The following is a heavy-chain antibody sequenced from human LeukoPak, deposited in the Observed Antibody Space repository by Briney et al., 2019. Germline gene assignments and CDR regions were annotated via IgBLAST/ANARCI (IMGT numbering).Heavy chain of an antibody. V-gene: IGHV3-23*01. CDR1: GFTFRSYA. J-gene: IGHJ4*02. Sequence: GGSLRLSCAASGFTFRSYAMIWVRQAPGKGLEWVSAISGSGGSTYYADSVKGRFTISRDNSKNTLYLQMNSLRAEDTAVYYCAIASPWRGGYSYGPIYCWGQGTLVTVSS. CDR3: AIASPWRGGYSYGPIYC. D-gene: IGHD5-18*01. CDR2: ISGSGGST.